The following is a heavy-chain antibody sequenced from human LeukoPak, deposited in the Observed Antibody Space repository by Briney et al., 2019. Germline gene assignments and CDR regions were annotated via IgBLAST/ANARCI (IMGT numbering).Heavy chain of an antibody. V-gene: IGHV4-38-2*02. CDR1: GYSISSGYY. D-gene: IGHD1-26*01. Sequence: SETLSLTCNVSGYSISSGYYWGWIRQPPGKGLQWIGTIYHSGSTYYNPSLKSRVTISVDTSKNQFSLKLSSVTAADTAVYYCARDKSGSYFMNWFDPWGQGTLVTVSS. CDR3: ARDKSGSYFMNWFDP. J-gene: IGHJ5*02. CDR2: IYHSGST.